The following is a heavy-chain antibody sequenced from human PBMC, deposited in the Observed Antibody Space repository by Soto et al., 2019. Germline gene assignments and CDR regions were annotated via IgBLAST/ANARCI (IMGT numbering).Heavy chain of an antibody. Sequence: GGSLRLSCAASEFTFSDYYMSWIRQAPGKGLEWVSYISSSSSYTHYADSVKGRFTISRDNSKNTLFLQMNSLRAEDTAVYYCARDPTSNSGYYYDYWGQGTLVTVSS. V-gene: IGHV3-11*06. J-gene: IGHJ4*02. CDR2: ISSSSSYT. CDR3: ARDPTSNSGYYYDY. CDR1: EFTFSDYY. D-gene: IGHD3-22*01.